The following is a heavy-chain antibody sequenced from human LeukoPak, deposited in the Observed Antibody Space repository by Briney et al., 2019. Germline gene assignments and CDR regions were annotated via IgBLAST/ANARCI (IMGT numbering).Heavy chain of an antibody. Sequence: GGSLRLSCAASGFTFSSYAMSWVRQAPGKGLEWVSSISSTGTYIYSPDSMKGRFTFSRDNAKNALYLQMNSLRAEDTAVYYCARVEAWQWVARLDPSPFDRWGQGTLVTVSS. V-gene: IGHV3-21*01. CDR2: ISSTGTYI. CDR1: GFTFSSYA. CDR3: ARVEAWQWVARLDPSPFDR. J-gene: IGHJ4*02. D-gene: IGHD6-19*01.